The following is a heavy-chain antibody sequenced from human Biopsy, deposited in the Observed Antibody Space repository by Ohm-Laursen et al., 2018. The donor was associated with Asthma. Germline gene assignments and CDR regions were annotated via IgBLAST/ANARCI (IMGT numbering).Heavy chain of an antibody. CDR1: VFTFSSYG. D-gene: IGHD2-15*01. Sequence: SLRLSCTASVFTFSSYGMHWVRQTPGKGLEWVAVVSYDGSIKYYVDSVKGRFTISRDNSKNTLYLQMNSLSAEDSAVYYCARVDGVVEAATRLGGMDVWGQGTTVTVSS. J-gene: IGHJ6*02. CDR2: VSYDGSIK. CDR3: ARVDGVVEAATRLGGMDV. V-gene: IGHV3-30*03.